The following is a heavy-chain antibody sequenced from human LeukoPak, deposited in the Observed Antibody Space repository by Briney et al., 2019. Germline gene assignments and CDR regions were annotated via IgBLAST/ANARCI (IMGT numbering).Heavy chain of an antibody. CDR1: GFTFSSYS. J-gene: IGHJ4*02. V-gene: IGHV3-48*04. Sequence: GGSLRLSCAASGFTFSSYSMNWVRQAPGKGLEWVSYMSSSSSAIYYADSVKGRFTISRDNAKNSLYLQMNSLRAEDTAVYFCARDLGYCSSTGCSILDYWGQGTLVTVSS. CDR2: MSSSSSAI. CDR3: ARDLGYCSSTGCSILDY. D-gene: IGHD2-2*01.